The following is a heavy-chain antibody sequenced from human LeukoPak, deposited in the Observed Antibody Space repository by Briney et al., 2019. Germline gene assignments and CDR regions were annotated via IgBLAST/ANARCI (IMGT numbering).Heavy chain of an antibody. Sequence: SETLSLTCAVYAGSFSGYYWSWIRQPPGKGLEWIGEINHSGSTNYNPSLKSRVTISVDTSKNRFSLKLSSVTAADTAVYYCARYSRYCSGGSCTPFDYWGQGTLVTVSS. J-gene: IGHJ4*02. CDR1: AGSFSGYY. V-gene: IGHV4-34*01. CDR2: INHSGST. CDR3: ARYSRYCSGGSCTPFDY. D-gene: IGHD2-15*01.